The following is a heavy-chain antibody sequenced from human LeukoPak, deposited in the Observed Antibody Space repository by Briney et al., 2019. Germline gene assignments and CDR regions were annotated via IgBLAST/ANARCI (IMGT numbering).Heavy chain of an antibody. CDR3: ARGHTLLWFGAGGPDYYYYMDV. Sequence: PGGSLRLSCAASGFTFSSYSMNWVRQAPGKGLEWVSSISSSSSYIYYADSVKGRFTISRDNAKNSLYLQMNSLRAEDTAVYYCARGHTLLWFGAGGPDYYYYMDVWGKGTTVTVPS. V-gene: IGHV3-21*01. CDR1: GFTFSSYS. CDR2: ISSSSSYI. D-gene: IGHD3-10*01. J-gene: IGHJ6*03.